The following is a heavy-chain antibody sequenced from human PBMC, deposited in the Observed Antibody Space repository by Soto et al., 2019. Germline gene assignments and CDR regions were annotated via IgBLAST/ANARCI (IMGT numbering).Heavy chain of an antibody. V-gene: IGHV3-23*01. CDR3: AKDLPEELLPTCFDS. D-gene: IGHD3-10*01. CDR2: MGGSGRST. J-gene: IGHJ5*01. Sequence: GGSLRLSCAASGFTFSSYAMTWVRQAPGKGLEWVSSMGGSGRSTYYTDSVKGRFTISRDNSKSTLYLQMTSLRAEDTALYYCAKDLPEELLPTCFDSWGPGTLVTVSS. CDR1: GFTFSSYA.